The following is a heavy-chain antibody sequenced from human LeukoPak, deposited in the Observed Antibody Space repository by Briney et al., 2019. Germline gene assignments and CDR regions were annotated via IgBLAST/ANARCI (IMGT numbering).Heavy chain of an antibody. Sequence: GASVKVSCKASGYTFTSYGISWVRQAPGQGLEWMGWISAYNGHTKYAQKFQGRVTMTTDKSTSTAHIELRGPRSDDTAVYYCGRGFPPRRDYDSRGCYSYYFDYWGQGTLVTVSS. CDR3: GRGFPPRRDYDSRGCYSYYFDY. D-gene: IGHD3-22*01. CDR1: GYTFTSYG. V-gene: IGHV1-18*01. J-gene: IGHJ4*02. CDR2: ISAYNGHT.